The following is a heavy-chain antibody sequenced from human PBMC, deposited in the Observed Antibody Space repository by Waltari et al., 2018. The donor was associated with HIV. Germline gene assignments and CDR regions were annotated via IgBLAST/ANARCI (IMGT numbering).Heavy chain of an antibody. D-gene: IGHD3-16*01. V-gene: IGHV3-33*06. J-gene: IGHJ3*02. CDR3: VKERGPFNGFDI. CDR1: GFTFSSYG. Sequence: QVYLMESGGGVVQPGGSLKPSRAASGFTFSSYGMHWVRQAPGKGLEWVAVIWSDGYNKFYADSVRGRFTFSRDNSKYTLSLQMNSLRAEDTALYYCVKERGPFNGFDIWGQGTMVTVSS. CDR2: IWSDGYNK.